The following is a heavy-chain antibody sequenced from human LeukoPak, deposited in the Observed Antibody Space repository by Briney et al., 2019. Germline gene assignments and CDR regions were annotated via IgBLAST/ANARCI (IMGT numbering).Heavy chain of an antibody. CDR2: ISSSGSYI. V-gene: IGHV3-21*04. CDR1: GFTFSTYS. Sequence: TGGSLRLSCAASGFTFSTYSMNWVCQAPGKGLEWVSSISSSGSYIYYADSVKGRFTISRDNARNSLFLQMNSLRAGDTAVYYCARVSNPWGQGILLTVSS. J-gene: IGHJ5*02. CDR3: ARVSNP.